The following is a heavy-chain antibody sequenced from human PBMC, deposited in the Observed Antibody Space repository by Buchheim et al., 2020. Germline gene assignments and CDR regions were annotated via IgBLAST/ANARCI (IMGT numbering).Heavy chain of an antibody. CDR3: ARDKSWLHGYFDY. CDR2: IKSKTDGGTT. D-gene: IGHD5-24*01. Sequence: EVQLVESGGGLVKPGGSLRLSCAASGFTFSNAWMSWVRQAPGKGLGWVGRIKSKTDGGTTDYAAPVKGRFTISRDDSKNTLYLQMNSLKTEDTAVYYCARDKSWLHGYFDYWGQGTL. J-gene: IGHJ4*02. CDR1: GFTFSNAW. V-gene: IGHV3-15*01.